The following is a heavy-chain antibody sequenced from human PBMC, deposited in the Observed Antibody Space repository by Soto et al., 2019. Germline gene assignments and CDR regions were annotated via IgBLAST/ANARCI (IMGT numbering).Heavy chain of an antibody. CDR3: ARNGVGSHYAFDY. D-gene: IGHD1-26*01. CDR1: GGPLSEYN. CDR2: GGPSGGT. J-gene: IGHJ4*02. V-gene: IGHV4-34*01. Sequence: QVQLQQWGAGLLKPSETLSLTCAVSGGPLSEYNWSWIRQSPGTGLEWIGEGGPSGGTNYNPSLKSRVTIPLDTSKNQFSLTLSAVPAPDTAEYHFARNGVGSHYAFDYLGQGTLVTFSS.